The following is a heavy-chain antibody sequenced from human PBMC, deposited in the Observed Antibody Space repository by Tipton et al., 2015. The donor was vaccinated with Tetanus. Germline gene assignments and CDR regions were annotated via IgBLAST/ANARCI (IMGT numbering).Heavy chain of an antibody. V-gene: IGHV3-30*18. CDR2: ISYDGSHK. Sequence: SLRLSCAASGFTFSSYAMHWVRQAPGKGLEWVAVISYDGSHKYYADSVKGRFTISRDNSKNTLYLQMNSLRAEDTAVYYCAKSLYGGTDYWGQGTLVTVSS. CDR1: GFTFSSYA. J-gene: IGHJ4*02. D-gene: IGHD2-2*02. CDR3: AKSLYGGTDY.